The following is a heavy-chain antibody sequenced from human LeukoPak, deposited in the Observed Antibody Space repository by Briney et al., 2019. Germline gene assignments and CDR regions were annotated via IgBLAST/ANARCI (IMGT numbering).Heavy chain of an antibody. CDR3: AREGTMVRGVVNGIGY. CDR2: INTNTGNP. V-gene: IGHV7-4-1*02. Sequence: ASVKVSCKASGYTFTSYAMNWVRQAPGQGPEWMGWINTNTGNPTYAQGFTGRFVFSLDTSVSTAYLQISSLKAEDTAVYYCAREGTMVRGVVNGIGYWGQGTLVTVSS. D-gene: IGHD3-10*01. CDR1: GYTFTSYA. J-gene: IGHJ4*02.